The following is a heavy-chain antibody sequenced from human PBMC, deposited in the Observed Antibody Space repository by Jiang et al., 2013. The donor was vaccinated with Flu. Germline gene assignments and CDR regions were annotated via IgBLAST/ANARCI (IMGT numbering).Heavy chain of an antibody. CDR1: GYTFTSYA. V-gene: IGHV1-3*01. Sequence: SGAEVKKPGASVKVSCKASGYTFTSYAMHWVRQAPGQRLEWMGWINAGNGNTKYSQKFQGRVTITRDTSASTAYMELSSLRSEDTAVYYCARDWTSGRGYFDLWGRGTLVTVSS. J-gene: IGHJ2*01. D-gene: IGHD1-26*01. CDR3: ARDWTSGRGYFDL. CDR2: INAGNGNT.